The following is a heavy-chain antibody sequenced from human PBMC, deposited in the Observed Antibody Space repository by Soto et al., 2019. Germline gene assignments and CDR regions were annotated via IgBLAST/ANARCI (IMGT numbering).Heavy chain of an antibody. D-gene: IGHD3-10*01. CDR1: GFTFTNYA. V-gene: IGHV3-30*04. CDR2: ISYDGRSE. J-gene: IGHJ6*02. CDR3: AREGLIPMVVGVRTYSYGMDV. Sequence: QVQLVESGGGVVQPGRSLRLSCSASGFTFTNYALHWVRQAPGKGLEWVAVISYDGRSEYYADSVKGRFTISRDNSENTLYLQMNSLILEDTAVYYCAREGLIPMVVGVRTYSYGMDVWGRGATVTVSS.